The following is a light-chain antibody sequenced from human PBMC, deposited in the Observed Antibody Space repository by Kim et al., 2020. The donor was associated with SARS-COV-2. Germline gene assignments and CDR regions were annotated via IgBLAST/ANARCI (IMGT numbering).Light chain of an antibody. CDR1: SSDVGGYNY. Sequence: QSALTQPRSVSGSPGQSVTISCTGTSSDVGGYNYVSWYQQHPGKAPKLLIYDVSKWPSGVRDRFSGSKSGNTASLTISGLQAEDEADYYCCSYAGSYSWLFGGGTQLTVL. CDR3: CSYAGSYSWL. CDR2: DVS. J-gene: IGLJ2*01. V-gene: IGLV2-11*01.